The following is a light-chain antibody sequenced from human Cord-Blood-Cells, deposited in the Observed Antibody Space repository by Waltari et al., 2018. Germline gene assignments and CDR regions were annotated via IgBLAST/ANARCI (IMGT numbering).Light chain of an antibody. V-gene: IGKV3-15*01. Sequence: EILMTQSPATLSMPPGERATLSCRASQSVSSNLACYQQKPGQAPRLLIYGASTRATGIPARFSGSGSGTEFTLTISSLQSEDFAVYYCQQYNNWWTFGQGTKVEIK. J-gene: IGKJ1*01. CDR1: QSVSSN. CDR2: GAS. CDR3: QQYNNWWT.